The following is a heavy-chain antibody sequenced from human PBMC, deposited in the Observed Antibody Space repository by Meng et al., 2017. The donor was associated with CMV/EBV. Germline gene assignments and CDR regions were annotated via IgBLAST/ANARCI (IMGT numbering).Heavy chain of an antibody. V-gene: IGHV4-31*02. CDR3: ARGDPVLRYFDWLACYGMDV. CDR2: IYYSGST. J-gene: IGHJ6*02. Sequence: SGGYYWSWIRQHPGKGLEWIGYIYYSGSTYYNPSLKSRVTISVDTSKNQFSLKLSSVTAADTAVYYCARGDPVLRYFDWLACYGMDVWGQGTTVTVSS. CDR1: SGGYY. D-gene: IGHD3-9*01.